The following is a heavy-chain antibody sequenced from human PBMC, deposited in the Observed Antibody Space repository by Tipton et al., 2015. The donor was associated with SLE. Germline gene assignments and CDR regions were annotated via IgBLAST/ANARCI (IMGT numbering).Heavy chain of an antibody. D-gene: IGHD2-2*01. Sequence: TLSLTCTVSGGSISSYYWSWIRQPPGKGLEWIGYIYYSGSTNYNPSLKSRVTISVDTSKNEFSLKLSSVTAADTAVYYCARVAGTSLIVVVPDGGYYFDYWGQGTLVTVPS. CDR2: IYYSGST. CDR3: ARVAGTSLIVVVPDGGYYFDY. J-gene: IGHJ4*02. V-gene: IGHV4-59*08. CDR1: GGSISSYY.